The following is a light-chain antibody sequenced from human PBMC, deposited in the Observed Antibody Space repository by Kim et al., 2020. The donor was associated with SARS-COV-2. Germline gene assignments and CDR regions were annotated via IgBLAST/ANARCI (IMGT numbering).Light chain of an antibody. Sequence: GQRVTIACSGSSSNIGSNTVNWYQQFPGTAPKLLIDTDDRRPSGVSDRVSCSKSGTSASLAISGLQSEDEADYYCATWDDSLDVWMFGGGTKLTVL. CDR1: SSNIGSNT. CDR2: TDD. V-gene: IGLV1-44*01. CDR3: ATWDDSLDVWM. J-gene: IGLJ3*02.